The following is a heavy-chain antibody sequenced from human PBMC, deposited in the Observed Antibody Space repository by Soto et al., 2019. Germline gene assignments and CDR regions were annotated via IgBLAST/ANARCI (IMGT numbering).Heavy chain of an antibody. Sequence: QVQLVQSGAEVKKPGSSVKVSCKASGGTFSSYAISWVRQAPGQGLEWMGGIIPIFGTANYAQKFQGRVTITADESTSTAYMELSSMRSDDTAVYYGARVVTTWPPHYYDGMDVWGQGTTVTVS. J-gene: IGHJ6*02. D-gene: IGHD4-4*01. CDR1: GGTFSSYA. CDR2: IIPIFGTA. CDR3: ARVVTTWPPHYYDGMDV. V-gene: IGHV1-69*01.